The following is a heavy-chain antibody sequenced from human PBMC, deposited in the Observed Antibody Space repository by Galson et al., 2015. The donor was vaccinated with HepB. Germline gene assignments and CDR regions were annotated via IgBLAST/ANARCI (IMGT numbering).Heavy chain of an antibody. CDR2: IKSKTDGGTT. CDR3: TRIIKAHAFDI. D-gene: IGHD3-10*01. Sequence: SLRLSCAASGFTFTNAWMNWVRQAPGKGLEWVGRIKSKTDGGTTDYAAPVKGRFTISRDDSKNTLYLQMNSLKTEDTAVYYCTRIIKAHAFDIWGQGTMVTVSS. V-gene: IGHV3-15*07. CDR1: GFTFTNAW. J-gene: IGHJ3*02.